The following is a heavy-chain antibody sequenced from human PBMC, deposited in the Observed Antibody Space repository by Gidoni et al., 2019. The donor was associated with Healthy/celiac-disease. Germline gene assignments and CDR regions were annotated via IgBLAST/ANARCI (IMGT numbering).Heavy chain of an antibody. CDR1: GFTFDDYA. CDR3: AKDNSSGAYYYYGMDV. D-gene: IGHD6-19*01. Sequence: EVQLVESGGGLVQPGRSLRLSCAASGFTFDDYAIHWVRQAPGKGLEWVSGISWNSGSIGYADSVKGRFTISRDNAKNSLYLQMNSLRAEDTALYYCAKDNSSGAYYYYGMDVWGQGTTVTVSS. CDR2: ISWNSGSI. V-gene: IGHV3-9*01. J-gene: IGHJ6*02.